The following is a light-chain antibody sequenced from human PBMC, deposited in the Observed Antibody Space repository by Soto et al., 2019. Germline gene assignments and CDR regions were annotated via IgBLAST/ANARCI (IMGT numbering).Light chain of an antibody. Sequence: QSALTQPASVSGSPGQSITISCTGNRSDVGGYNYVSWYQQHPGKAPKLMIYDVSNRPSGVSNRFSGSKSGNTASLTISGLQAEDEADYYCSSYTSSSLYVFGTGTKLTVL. CDR3: SSYTSSSLYV. V-gene: IGLV2-14*01. CDR2: DVS. J-gene: IGLJ1*01. CDR1: RSDVGGYNY.